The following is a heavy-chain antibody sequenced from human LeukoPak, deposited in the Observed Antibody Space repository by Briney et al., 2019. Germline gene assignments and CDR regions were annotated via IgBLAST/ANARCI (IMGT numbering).Heavy chain of an antibody. V-gene: IGHV3-30*04. Sequence: GGSLRLSCAASGFTFSSYAMHWVRQAPGKGLEWVAVISYDGSNKYYADSVKGRFTISRDNSKNTLYLQMNSLRAEDTAVYYCARDPTTYYYDSSGRGGDAFDIWGQGTMVTVSS. J-gene: IGHJ3*02. CDR1: GFTFSSYA. D-gene: IGHD3-22*01. CDR3: ARDPTTYYYDSSGRGGDAFDI. CDR2: ISYDGSNK.